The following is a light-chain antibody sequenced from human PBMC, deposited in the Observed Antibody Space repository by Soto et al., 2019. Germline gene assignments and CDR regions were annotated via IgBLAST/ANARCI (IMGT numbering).Light chain of an antibody. J-gene: IGKJ3*01. Sequence: EIVMTQSPATVSVSPGEGATLSCRASQSIGNYLAWYQQKPGQAPRLLIYATSNRATGIPARFSGSGSWTDFTLTISSLEPEDFAVYYCQQRSSWPFTFGPGTKVDIK. CDR3: QQRSSWPFT. CDR2: ATS. V-gene: IGKV3-11*01. CDR1: QSIGNY.